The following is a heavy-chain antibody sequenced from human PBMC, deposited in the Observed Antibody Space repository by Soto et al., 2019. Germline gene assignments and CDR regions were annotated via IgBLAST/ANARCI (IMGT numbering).Heavy chain of an antibody. CDR1: GGSISSYY. J-gene: IGHJ5*02. CDR2: IYYSGST. Sequence: PSETLSLTCTVSGGSISSYYWSWIRQPPGKGLEWIGYIYYSGSTNYNPSLKSRVTISVDTSKNQFSLKLSSVTAADTAVYYCARERSRGVIAWFDPWGQGTLVTVSS. D-gene: IGHD3-10*01. V-gene: IGHV4-59*08. CDR3: ARERSRGVIAWFDP.